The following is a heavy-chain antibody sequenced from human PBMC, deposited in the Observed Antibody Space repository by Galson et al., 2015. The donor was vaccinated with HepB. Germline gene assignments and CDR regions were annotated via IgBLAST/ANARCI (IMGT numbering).Heavy chain of an antibody. V-gene: IGHV3-49*04. Sequence: SLRLSCAASGFTFGDYAMSWVRQAPGKGLEWVGFIRSKAYGGTTEYAASVKGRFTISRDDSKSIAYLQMNSLKTEDTAVYYCTRQTYYYDSSGYFSSGDDAFDIWGQGTMVTVSS. J-gene: IGHJ3*02. CDR1: GFTFGDYA. CDR3: TRQTYYYDSSGYFSSGDDAFDI. D-gene: IGHD3-22*01. CDR2: IRSKAYGGTT.